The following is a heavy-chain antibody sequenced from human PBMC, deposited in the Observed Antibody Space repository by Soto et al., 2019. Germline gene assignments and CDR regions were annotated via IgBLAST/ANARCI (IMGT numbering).Heavy chain of an antibody. CDR3: AKEGRGFLEWLSTLGRYFQH. V-gene: IGHV3-23*01. CDR1: GFTFSSYA. D-gene: IGHD3-3*01. CDR2: ISGSGGST. Sequence: EVQLLESGGGLVQPGGSLRLSCAASGFTFSSYAMSWVRQAPGKGLEWVSAISGSGGSTYYADSVKGRFTISRDNSKNTLYLQMNSLRAEDTAVYYCAKEGRGFLEWLSTLGRYFQHWGQGTLVTVSS. J-gene: IGHJ1*01.